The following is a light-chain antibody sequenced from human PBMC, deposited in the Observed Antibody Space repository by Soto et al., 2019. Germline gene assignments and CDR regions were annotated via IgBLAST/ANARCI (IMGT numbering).Light chain of an antibody. V-gene: IGKV3-15*01. CDR2: GAS. J-gene: IGKJ2*01. CDR3: QQYFNWPPYT. CDR1: ESVSSN. Sequence: EIVLTQSPATLSVSPGDRATLSCRASESVSSNVAWYQQKPGQTPRLLIYGASTRATGVPPRFSGSRSGTEFTLTISSLQSKDFAVYYCQQYFNWPPYTFGQGTKVDIK.